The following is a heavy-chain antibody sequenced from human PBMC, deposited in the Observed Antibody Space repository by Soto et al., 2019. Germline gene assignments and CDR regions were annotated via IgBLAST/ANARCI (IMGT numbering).Heavy chain of an antibody. CDR1: GFTFSDYS. D-gene: IGHD1-26*01. J-gene: IGHJ4*02. V-gene: IGHV3-21*01. CDR2: ISPSSSYI. CDR3: ASTMGWQLVRFDY. Sequence: PGGSLRLSCAASGFTFSDYSMNWVRQAPGKGLEWVSSISPSSSYIYYADSVKGRFTISRDNAKNSMYLQMNSLRAEDTAVYYCASTMGWQLVRFDYWAQGTLVTVSS.